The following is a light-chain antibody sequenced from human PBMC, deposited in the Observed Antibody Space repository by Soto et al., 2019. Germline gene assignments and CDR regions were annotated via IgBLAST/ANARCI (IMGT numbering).Light chain of an antibody. CDR3: QVWDSSSDHVV. CDR2: DDS. J-gene: IGLJ2*01. Sequence: SYELTHPPSVSVDPGQTARITCGGKNIGSKSVHWYQQKPGQAPVLVVYDDSDRPSGIPERFSGSNSGNTATLTISRVEAGDEADYYCQVWDSSSDHVVFGGGTQLTVL. V-gene: IGLV3-21*02. CDR1: NIGSKS.